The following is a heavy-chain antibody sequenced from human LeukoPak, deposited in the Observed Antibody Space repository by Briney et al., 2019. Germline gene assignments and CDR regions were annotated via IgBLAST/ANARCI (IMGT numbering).Heavy chain of an antibody. D-gene: IGHD3-10*01. Sequence: SETLSLTCTVSGGSISSHFWSWIRQPPGKGLEWIGYIFYSGTTKYNPSLKSRVTISVDTSKNQFSLKLSSVTAADTAVYYCARGGYYGSGNDFRFDPWGQGTLVTVSS. J-gene: IGHJ5*02. CDR2: IFYSGTT. CDR1: GGSISSHF. V-gene: IGHV4-59*11. CDR3: ARGGYYGSGNDFRFDP.